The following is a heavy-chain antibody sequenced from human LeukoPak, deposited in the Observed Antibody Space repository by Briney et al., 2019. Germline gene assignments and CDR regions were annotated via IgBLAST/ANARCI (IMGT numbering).Heavy chain of an antibody. CDR3: ARDHSSLRFLEWLFIRDYYYGMDV. V-gene: IGHV3-7*01. CDR1: GFTFSSYW. Sequence: PGGSLRLSCAASGFTFSSYWMSWVRQAPGKGLEWVANIEQDGSEKYYVDSVKGRFTISRDNAKNSLYLRMNSLRAEDTAVYYCARDHSSLRFLEWLFIRDYYYGMDVWGQGILVTVSS. CDR2: IEQDGSEK. D-gene: IGHD3-3*01. J-gene: IGHJ6*02.